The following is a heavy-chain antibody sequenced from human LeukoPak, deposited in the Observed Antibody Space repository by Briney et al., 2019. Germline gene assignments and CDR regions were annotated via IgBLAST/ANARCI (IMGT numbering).Heavy chain of an antibody. D-gene: IGHD3-10*01. CDR2: IYYSGST. J-gene: IGHJ4*02. CDR3: ARDRWEGSGSYYYFDY. CDR1: GGSISSSSYY. V-gene: IGHV4-30-4*08. Sequence: SETLSLTCTVSGGSISSSSYYWGWIRQPPGKGLEWIGYIYYSGSTYYNPSLKSRVTISVDTSKNQFSLKLSSVTAADTAVYYCARDRWEGSGSYYYFDYWGQGTLVTVSS.